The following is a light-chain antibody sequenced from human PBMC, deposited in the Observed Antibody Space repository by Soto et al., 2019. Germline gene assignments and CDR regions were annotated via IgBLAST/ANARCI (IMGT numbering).Light chain of an antibody. CDR1: SSDVGVYNY. V-gene: IGLV2-11*01. Sequence: QSALTQPRSVSGSPGQSVTISCTGTSSDVGVYNYVSWYQRHPGKAPQLVIYDVIKRPSGVPYRFSGSKSGNTASLTISGLQAEDEADYYCCSYAGSSLWVFGGGTKLTVL. CDR2: DVI. CDR3: CSYAGSSLWV. J-gene: IGLJ3*02.